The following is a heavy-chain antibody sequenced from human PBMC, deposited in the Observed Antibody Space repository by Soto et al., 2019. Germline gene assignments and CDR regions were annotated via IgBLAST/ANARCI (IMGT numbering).Heavy chain of an antibody. CDR3: VRTSLVVAAATREDY. D-gene: IGHD2-15*01. J-gene: IGHJ4*01. V-gene: IGHV3-74*01. CDR1: GVTFSSSW. CDR2: INSDGSST. Sequence: EVQLVESGGGLVQPGGSLRLSCAASGVTFSSSWMHWVRQAPGKWLVWVSLINSDGSSTSYSDSVRGRLTISRDNAKNTLYLQMNSLRAEERAVYYCVRTSLVVAAATREDYWGQGTPGTVAS.